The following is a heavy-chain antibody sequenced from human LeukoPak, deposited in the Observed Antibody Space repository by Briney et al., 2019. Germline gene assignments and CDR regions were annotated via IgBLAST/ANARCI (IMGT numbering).Heavy chain of an antibody. CDR2: INPSGGST. CDR3: ARDEANHRYYDILTGYLY. V-gene: IGHV1-46*01. J-gene: IGHJ4*02. CDR1: GYTFTSYY. D-gene: IGHD3-9*01. Sequence: ASVKVSCKASGYTFTSYYMHWVRQAPGQGLEWMGIINPSGGSTSYAQKFQGGVTMTRDMSTSTVYMELSSLRSEDTAVYYCARDEANHRYYDILTGYLYWGQGTLVTVSS.